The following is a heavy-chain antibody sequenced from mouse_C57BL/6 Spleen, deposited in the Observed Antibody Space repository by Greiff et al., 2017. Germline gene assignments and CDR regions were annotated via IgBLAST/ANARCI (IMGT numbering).Heavy chain of an antibody. CDR3: AGSDSYAMDY. J-gene: IGHJ4*01. V-gene: IGHV5-17*01. CDR1: GFTFSDYG. Sequence: EVQLVESGGGLVKPGGSLKLSCAASGFTFSDYGMHWVRQAPEKGLEWVAYISSGSSTNYYADTVKGRFTLSRDIAKNTLFLQMTSLRSEDTAMYYCAGSDSYAMDYWGQGTSVTVSS. CDR2: ISSGSSTN.